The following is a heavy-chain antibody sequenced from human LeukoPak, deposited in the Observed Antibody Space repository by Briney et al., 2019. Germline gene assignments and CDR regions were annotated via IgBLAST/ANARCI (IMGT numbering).Heavy chain of an antibody. D-gene: IGHD2-2*01. CDR3: ARGSGTSWFDY. CDR1: GYTFTGNY. J-gene: IGHJ4*02. CDR2: INPRIGGT. V-gene: IGHV1-2*02. Sequence: GAPVKVSCKASGYTFTGNYMHWVRQAPGQGLEWMGWINPRIGGTNYAQKFQGRVTMTRDTSISTAYMELSSLRFDDTALYYCARGSGTSWFDYWGQGTLVTVSS.